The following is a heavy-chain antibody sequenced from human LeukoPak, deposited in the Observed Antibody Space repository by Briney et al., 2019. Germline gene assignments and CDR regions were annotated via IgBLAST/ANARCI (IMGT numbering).Heavy chain of an antibody. D-gene: IGHD6-6*01. CDR3: ARPRWSSSTSFDY. V-gene: IGHV1-2*02. Sequence: ASVKVSCKASGYTFTGYYMHWVRQAPGQGPEWMGWINPNSGGTNYAQKFQGRITMTRDTSISTAYMELSRLRSDDTAVYYCARPRWSSSTSFDYWGQGTLVTVSS. J-gene: IGHJ4*02. CDR2: INPNSGGT. CDR1: GYTFTGYY.